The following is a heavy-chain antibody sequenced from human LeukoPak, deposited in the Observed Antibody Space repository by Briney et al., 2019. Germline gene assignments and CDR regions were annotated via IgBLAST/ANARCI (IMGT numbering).Heavy chain of an antibody. CDR2: INQDGIDI. CDR1: GITFSTHW. Sequence: GGSLRLSCAASGITFSTHWMAWFRQTPGKGLEWVAHINQDGIDIYYVHSVKGRFTISRDNAKNSLFLQMNGLRAEDTAVYYCATSSGSSYWGQGTLVTVSS. V-gene: IGHV3-7*01. D-gene: IGHD6-25*01. J-gene: IGHJ4*02. CDR3: ATSSGSSY.